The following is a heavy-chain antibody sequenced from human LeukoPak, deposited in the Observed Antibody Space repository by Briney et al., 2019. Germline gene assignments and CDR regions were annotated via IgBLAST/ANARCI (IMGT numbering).Heavy chain of an antibody. CDR2: TSTYNDKT. J-gene: IGHJ4*02. D-gene: IGHD6-13*01. V-gene: IGHV1-18*01. CDR3: ARGGLRYSSSWYEDY. CDR1: GYTFTMNG. Sequence: GASVKVSCKASGYTFTMNGISWVRQAPGQGLEWMGWTSTYNDKTNYAQRLQGRVTMTTDTSTSTAYMELRSLRSDDTAVYYCARGGLRYSSSWYEDYWGQGTLVTVSS.